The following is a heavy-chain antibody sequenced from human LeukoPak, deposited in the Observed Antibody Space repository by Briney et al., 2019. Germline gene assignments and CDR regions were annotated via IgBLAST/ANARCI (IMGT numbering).Heavy chain of an antibody. Sequence: PGRSLRLSCAPSGFTFSSYGMHCVRQAPGGGVEWVAVIWYDGSNKYYADSVKGRFTISRDNSKNTLYLQMNSLRAEDTAVYYCARGEYYYDSSGSDYWGQGTLVTVSS. J-gene: IGHJ4*02. V-gene: IGHV3-33*01. D-gene: IGHD3-22*01. CDR3: ARGEYYYDSSGSDY. CDR2: IWYDGSNK. CDR1: GFTFSSYG.